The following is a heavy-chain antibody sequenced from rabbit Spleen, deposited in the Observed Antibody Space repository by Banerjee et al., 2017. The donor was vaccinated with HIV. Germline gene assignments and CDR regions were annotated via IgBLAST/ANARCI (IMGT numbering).Heavy chain of an antibody. CDR2: IDTGSSGYT. CDR1: GFSFSANYY. Sequence: QEQLVESGGGLVQPEGSLTLTCSGFSFSANYYMCWVRQAPGKGLEWIACIDTGSSGYTYYASWATGRFTCSKTSSTTVTLRMTSLTAADTATYFCARDTGSSFSSYGMDLWGPGTLVTVS. D-gene: IGHD8-1*01. J-gene: IGHJ6*01. V-gene: IGHV1S45*01. CDR3: ARDTGSSFSSYGMDL.